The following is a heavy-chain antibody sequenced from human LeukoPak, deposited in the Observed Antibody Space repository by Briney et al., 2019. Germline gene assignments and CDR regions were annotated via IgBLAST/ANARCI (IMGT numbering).Heavy chain of an antibody. V-gene: IGHV4-59*11. CDR2: FFYTGGT. D-gene: IGHD3-10*01. Sequence: SETLSLTCTVSGDSYSSPYWSWIRQPPGKGLEWIGSFFYTGGTYYNPSLSSRVIISGDTSNKQFSLRLRSVTAADTAVYYCAKGRRLFGKAAFESWGQGTLVTVSS. J-gene: IGHJ5*01. CDR1: GDSYSSPY. CDR3: AKGRRLFGKAAFES.